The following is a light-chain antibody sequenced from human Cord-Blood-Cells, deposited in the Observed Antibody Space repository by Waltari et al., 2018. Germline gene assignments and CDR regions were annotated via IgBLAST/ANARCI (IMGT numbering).Light chain of an antibody. Sequence: SYELTQLPSVSVSPGQTPSITRSGDKLGDKYACWYQQKPGQSPVLVIYQDSKRPSGIPERFSGSNSGNTATLTISGTQAMDEADYYCQAWDSSTVVFGGGTKLTVL. CDR3: QAWDSSTVV. CDR2: QDS. J-gene: IGLJ2*01. V-gene: IGLV3-1*01. CDR1: KLGDKY.